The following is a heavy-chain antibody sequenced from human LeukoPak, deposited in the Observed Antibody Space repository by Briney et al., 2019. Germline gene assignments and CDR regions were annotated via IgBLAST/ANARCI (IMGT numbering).Heavy chain of an antibody. CDR3: ARASQWLAFDS. V-gene: IGHV3-66*01. CDR1: GFIVSSNY. J-gene: IGHJ4*02. CDR2: IYNGDNT. D-gene: IGHD6-19*01. Sequence: PGGSLRLSCAASGFIVSSNYMTWVRQAPGKGLEWVSVIYNGDNTNYADSVKGRFTISGDSSKNTLFLQMNSLRAEDTAVYYCARASQWLAFDSWGQGTLVTVSS.